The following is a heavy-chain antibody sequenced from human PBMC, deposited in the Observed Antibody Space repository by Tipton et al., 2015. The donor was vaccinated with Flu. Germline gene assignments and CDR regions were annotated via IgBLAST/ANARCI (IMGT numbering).Heavy chain of an antibody. V-gene: IGHV4-34*01. CDR1: GGSFSGYY. CDR2: INHSGST. D-gene: IGHD5-12*01. Sequence: TLSLTCAVYGGSFSGYYWSWIRRPPGKGLEWIGEINHSGSTNYNPSLKSRVTISVDTSKNQFSLKLSSVTAADTAVYYCARGRGYSGYGSHWGQGTPVTVSS. CDR3: ARGRGYSGYGSH. J-gene: IGHJ4*02.